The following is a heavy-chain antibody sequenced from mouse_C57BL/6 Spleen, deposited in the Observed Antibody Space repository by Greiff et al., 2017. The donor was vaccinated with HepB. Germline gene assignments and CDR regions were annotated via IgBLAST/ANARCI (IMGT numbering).Heavy chain of an antibody. Sequence: VQLQQSGAELVKPGASVKMSCKASGYTFTSYWITWVKQRPGQGLEWIGDIYPGSGSTNYNEKFKSKATLTVDPSSSTAYMQLSSLTSADSAVYYCARREAYDGYFAYWGQGTLVTVSA. V-gene: IGHV1-55*01. D-gene: IGHD2-3*01. CDR3: ARREAYDGYFAY. CDR1: GYTFTSYW. J-gene: IGHJ3*01. CDR2: IYPGSGST.